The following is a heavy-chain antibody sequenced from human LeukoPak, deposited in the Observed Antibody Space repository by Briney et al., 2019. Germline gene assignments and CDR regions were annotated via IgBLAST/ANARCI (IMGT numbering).Heavy chain of an antibody. V-gene: IGHV4-39*01. CDR2: IYYSGST. CDR3: ARRATVTTSWFDP. CDR1: GGSISSRSYY. Sequence: SETLSLTCTVSGGSISSRSYYWGWIRQPPGKGLEWIGSIYYSGSTYYNPSLKSRVTISVDTSKNQFSLKLSSVTAADTAVYYCARRATVTTSWFDPWGQGTLVTVSS. D-gene: IGHD4-17*01. J-gene: IGHJ5*02.